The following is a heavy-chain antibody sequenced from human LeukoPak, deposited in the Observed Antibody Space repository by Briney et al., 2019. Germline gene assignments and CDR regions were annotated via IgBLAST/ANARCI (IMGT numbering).Heavy chain of an antibody. D-gene: IGHD3-10*01. J-gene: IGHJ4*02. CDR2: INHSGST. Sequence: SETLSLTCAVYGGSFSGYYWSWIRQPPGKGLEWIGEINHSGSTNYNPSLKSRVTISVDTSKNQFSLKLSSVTAADTAVYHCARGGNSGSTPFDYWGQGTLVTVSS. V-gene: IGHV4-34*01. CDR3: ARGGNSGSTPFDY. CDR1: GGSFSGYY.